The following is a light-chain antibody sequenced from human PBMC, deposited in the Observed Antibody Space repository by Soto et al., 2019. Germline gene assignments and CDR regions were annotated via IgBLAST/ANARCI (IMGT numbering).Light chain of an antibody. Sequence: DIEMTQSPSTVSASVGDRVTITCRASQSISSWLAWYQQKPGKAPKLLIYDASTLESGVPSRFSGSGSGTEFTLTISSLQPDDFATYYCQQYTSYPWTFGQGTKVEIK. CDR3: QQYTSYPWT. CDR2: DAS. J-gene: IGKJ1*01. V-gene: IGKV1-5*01. CDR1: QSISSW.